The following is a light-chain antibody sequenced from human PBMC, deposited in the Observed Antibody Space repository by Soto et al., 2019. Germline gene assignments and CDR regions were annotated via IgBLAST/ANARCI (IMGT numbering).Light chain of an antibody. CDR1: SSDVGGYNY. CDR2: DVT. Sequence: QSVLTQPASVSGAPGQSITVSCTGTSSDVGGYNYVSWYQQYPGKVPRLMIYDVTNRPSGVSNRFSGSKSGNTASLTISGFQVEDEADYYCSSYRRGSTYVFGTGTKVTVL. CDR3: SSYRRGSTYV. V-gene: IGLV2-14*01. J-gene: IGLJ1*01.